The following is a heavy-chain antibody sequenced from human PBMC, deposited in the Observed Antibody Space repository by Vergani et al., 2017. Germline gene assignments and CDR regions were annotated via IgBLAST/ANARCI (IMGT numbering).Heavy chain of an antibody. CDR3: ARHSTVEWLVKLGWIDP. CDR1: GASIRSSNYY. J-gene: IGHJ5*02. Sequence: QLQLQESVPGLVKPSATLSLTCSVSGASIRSSNYYWGWIRQPPGKGLEWIASIYYSGSIYYNPSLKSRVTISVDTSKNQFSLKLSSVTAADTAVYFCARHSTVEWLVKLGWIDPWGQGILVTVSS. D-gene: IGHD6-19*01. V-gene: IGHV4-39*01. CDR2: IYYSGSI.